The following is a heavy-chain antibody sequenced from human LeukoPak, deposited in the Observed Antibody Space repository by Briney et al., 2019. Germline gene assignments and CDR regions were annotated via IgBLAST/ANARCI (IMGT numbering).Heavy chain of an antibody. D-gene: IGHD3-10*02. CDR1: GFTVSGNY. V-gene: IGHV3-11*04. Sequence: GGSLRLSCTASGFTVSGNYMSWVRQAPGKGLEWVSYISSSGSTIYYADSVKGRFTISRDNAKNSLYLQMNSLGAEDTAVYYCAELGITMIGGVWGKGTTATISS. CDR3: AELGITMIGGV. J-gene: IGHJ6*04. CDR2: ISSSGSTI.